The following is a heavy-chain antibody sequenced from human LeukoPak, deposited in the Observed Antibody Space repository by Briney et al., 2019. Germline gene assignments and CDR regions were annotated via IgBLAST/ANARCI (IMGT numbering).Heavy chain of an antibody. J-gene: IGHJ6*04. D-gene: IGHD3-10*01. V-gene: IGHV4-34*01. CDR1: GGSFSDCY. CDR2: INHSGSP. CDR3: VRHYYYGSFSRMDV. Sequence: SGTLSLTCPVYGGSFSDCYWTWIRQSPGKGLEWIGEINHSGSPNFNPSLTSRVTMSLDTSKKQFSLKLSSVTAADTAVYYCVRHYYYGSFSRMDVWGKGITVTVTS.